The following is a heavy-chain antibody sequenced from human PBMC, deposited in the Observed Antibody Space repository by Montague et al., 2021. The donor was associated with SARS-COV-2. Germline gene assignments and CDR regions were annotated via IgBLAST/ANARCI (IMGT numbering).Heavy chain of an antibody. CDR3: AKGGERITMIVVVITLADFDY. CDR2: ISDSGGST. D-gene: IGHD3-22*01. CDR1: GFTFSSYA. Sequence: SLRLSCAASGFTFSSYATSWVRQAPGKGLEWVSGISDSGGSTYYADSVKGRFTISRDNSKNTLYLQMNSLRAEDTAVYYCAKGGERITMIVVVITLADFDYWGQGTLVTVSS. J-gene: IGHJ4*02. V-gene: IGHV3-23*01.